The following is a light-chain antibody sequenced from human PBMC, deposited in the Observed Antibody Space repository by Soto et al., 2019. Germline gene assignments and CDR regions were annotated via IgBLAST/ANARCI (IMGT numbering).Light chain of an antibody. J-gene: IGKJ5*01. V-gene: IGKV3-15*01. CDR2: GAS. CDR3: QQYNNWPPYT. Sequence: EIVMTQSPATLSASPGERATLSCRASQSVSTNLAWYQQKPGQAPRLLIYGASTMATGIPARFSGSGSGTEFTLTISGLQSEDFAVYYCQQYNNWPPYTFGQGTRLEVK. CDR1: QSVSTN.